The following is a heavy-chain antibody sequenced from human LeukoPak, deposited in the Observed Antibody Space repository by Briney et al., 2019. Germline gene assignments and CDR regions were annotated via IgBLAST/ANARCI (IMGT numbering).Heavy chain of an antibody. J-gene: IGHJ4*02. CDR2: IKQDGSEK. CDR1: GFTFSSYW. Sequence: GGSLRLSCAASGFTFSSYWMSWVRQAPGKGLEWVANIKQDGSEKYYVDSVKGRFTISRDNAKNSLYLQMNSLRAEDTAVYYCARDRLQWLPNFDYWGQGTLVTVSS. D-gene: IGHD6-19*01. CDR3: ARDRLQWLPNFDY. V-gene: IGHV3-7*01.